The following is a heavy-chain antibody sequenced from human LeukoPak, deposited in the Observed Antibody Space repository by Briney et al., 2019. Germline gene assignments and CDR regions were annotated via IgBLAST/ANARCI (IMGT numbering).Heavy chain of an antibody. CDR2: INPNSGGT. D-gene: IGHD5-24*01. J-gene: IGHJ4*02. Sequence: ASVKVSCKASGYTFTGYLMHWVRQAPGQGLEWMGWINPNSGGTNYAQKFQGRVTLTRDTSISTAYMELSRLISDDTAVYYCAREARDGYNSYFDYWGQGTLVTVSS. CDR1: GYTFTGYL. CDR3: AREARDGYNSYFDY. V-gene: IGHV1-2*02.